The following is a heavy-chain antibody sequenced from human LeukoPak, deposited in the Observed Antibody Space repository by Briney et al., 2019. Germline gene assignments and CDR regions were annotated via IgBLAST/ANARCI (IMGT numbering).Heavy chain of an antibody. CDR3: GRAMDV. Sequence: GGSLRLSCAASGFTFSTYWMHWVRQAPGKGLEWVAHIKQDGSEKYSVDSVRGRFTISRDNAKNSLYLQMNSLSAEDTAVYYCGRAMDVWGQGTTVTVSS. V-gene: IGHV3-7*04. J-gene: IGHJ6*02. CDR2: IKQDGSEK. CDR1: GFTFSTYW.